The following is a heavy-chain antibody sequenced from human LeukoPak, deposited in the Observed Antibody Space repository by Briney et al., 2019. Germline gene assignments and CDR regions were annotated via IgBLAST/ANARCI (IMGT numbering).Heavy chain of an antibody. CDR1: GGSISSSSYY. J-gene: IGHJ5*02. Sequence: SETLSLTCTVSGGSISSSSYYWGWIRQPPGKGLEWIGSIYYSGSTYYNPSLKSRVTISVDTSKNQFSLKLGSVTAADTAVYYCARAYYDSSGYYPSEWFDPWGQGTLVTVSS. V-gene: IGHV4-39*07. D-gene: IGHD3-22*01. CDR3: ARAYYDSSGYYPSEWFDP. CDR2: IYYSGST.